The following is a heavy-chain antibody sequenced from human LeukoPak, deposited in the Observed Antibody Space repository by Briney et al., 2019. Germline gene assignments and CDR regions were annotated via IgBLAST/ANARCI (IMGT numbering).Heavy chain of an antibody. V-gene: IGHV4-61*01. CDR1: GGSISSGSYY. CDR3: ARSTGTTVHDAFDI. D-gene: IGHD1-1*01. J-gene: IGHJ3*02. CDR2: IYYSGST. Sequence: SETLSLTCTVSGGSISSGSYYWSWIRQPPGKGLEWIGYIYYSGSTNYNPSLKSRVTISVDTSKNQFSLKLSSVTAADTAVYYCARSTGTTVHDAFDIWGQGTMVTVSS.